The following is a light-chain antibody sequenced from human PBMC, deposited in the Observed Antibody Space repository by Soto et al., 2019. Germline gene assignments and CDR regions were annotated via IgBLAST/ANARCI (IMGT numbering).Light chain of an antibody. CDR3: QQANSLPWT. CDR1: QGISSW. V-gene: IGKV1-12*01. CDR2: AAS. Sequence: DIQMTQSPSSVSASVGDRVTITCRASQGISSWLARYQQKPGKAPKLLIYAASSLQSGVPSRVSGSRAGTEFTRTISSLQREDFATYYCQQANSLPWTFGEGTKVEIK. J-gene: IGKJ1*01.